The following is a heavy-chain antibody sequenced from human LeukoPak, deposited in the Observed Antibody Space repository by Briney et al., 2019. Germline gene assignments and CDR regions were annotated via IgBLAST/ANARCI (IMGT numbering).Heavy chain of an antibody. Sequence: ASVKVSCKASGYTFTGHYMHWVRQAPGQGLEWMGWINPKNAATNYAQKFQGRVTMTTDTSTNTAYMELSSLRSDDTAIYYCARGRPESPFDPWGQGTLVTVSS. CDR1: GYTFTGHY. V-gene: IGHV1-2*02. J-gene: IGHJ5*02. CDR2: INPKNAAT. D-gene: IGHD1-1*01. CDR3: ARGRPESPFDP.